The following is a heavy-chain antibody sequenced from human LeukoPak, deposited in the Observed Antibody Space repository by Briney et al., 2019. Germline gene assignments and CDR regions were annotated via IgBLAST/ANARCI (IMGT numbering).Heavy chain of an antibody. CDR2: IYYSGST. CDR1: GGSISSYY. CDR3: ARVRVGGRIWFDP. D-gene: IGHD2-15*01. Sequence: SETLSLTCTVSGGSISSYYWSWIRQPPGKGLEWIGYIYYSGSTNYNPSLKSRVTISVDTSKNQFSLKLSSVTAADTAVYYCARVRVGGRIWFDPWGQGTLVTVSS. V-gene: IGHV4-59*01. J-gene: IGHJ5*02.